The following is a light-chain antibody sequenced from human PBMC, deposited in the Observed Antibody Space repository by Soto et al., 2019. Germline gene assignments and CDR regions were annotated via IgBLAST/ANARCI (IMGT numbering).Light chain of an antibody. J-gene: IGLJ3*02. CDR3: CSYAGSYTWV. CDR1: SSDVGGYNY. CDR2: DVS. V-gene: IGLV2-11*01. Sequence: QSALTQPRSVSGSPGQSVTISCTGTSSDVGGYNYVSWYQQHPGKAPKLMIYDVSKRPSGVPDRFSGSKSGNTASLTMSGLQAEDEADYYCCSYAGSYTWVFGGGTKLTVL.